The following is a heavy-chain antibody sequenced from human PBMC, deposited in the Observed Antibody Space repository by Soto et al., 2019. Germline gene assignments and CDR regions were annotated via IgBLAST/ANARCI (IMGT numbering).Heavy chain of an antibody. CDR3: VPDFDY. Sequence: QVEVVQSGGGVVQPGKSVRLSCKASGFIFSDYGVHWARQAPGKGLQWVAFISNNLSHEYYADSVKGRFTISRDNSQNTVYLHLKSLSPEDTAVYYCVPDFDYWGQGTRVNVSP. CDR1: GFIFSDYG. CDR2: ISNNLSHE. J-gene: IGHJ4*02. V-gene: IGHV3-30*03.